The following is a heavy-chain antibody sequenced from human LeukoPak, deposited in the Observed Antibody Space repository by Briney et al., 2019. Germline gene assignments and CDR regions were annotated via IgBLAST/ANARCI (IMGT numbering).Heavy chain of an antibody. V-gene: IGHV4-39*01. D-gene: IGHD3-10*01. CDR3: AGQRITDFNVFDI. Sequence: PSETLSLTCTVSGGSISSSSYYWGWIRQPPGKGLEWIGSIYYSGSTYYNPSLKSRVTISVDTSKNQFSLKLSSVTAADTAVYYCAGQRITDFNVFDIWGQGTMVTVSS. CDR1: GGSISSSSYY. CDR2: IYYSGST. J-gene: IGHJ3*02.